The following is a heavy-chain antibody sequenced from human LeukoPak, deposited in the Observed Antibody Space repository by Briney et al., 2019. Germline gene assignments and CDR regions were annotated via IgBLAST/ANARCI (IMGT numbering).Heavy chain of an antibody. Sequence: PGGSLRLSCAASGFTFSSYSMNWVRQAPGKGLEWVSSISSSSSYIYYADSVKGRFTISRDNAKNSLYLQMNSLRAEDTAVYYCARAGYYDSSGRADAFDIWGQGTMVTVSS. D-gene: IGHD3-22*01. J-gene: IGHJ3*02. CDR2: ISSSSSYI. V-gene: IGHV3-21*01. CDR1: GFTFSSYS. CDR3: ARAGYYDSSGRADAFDI.